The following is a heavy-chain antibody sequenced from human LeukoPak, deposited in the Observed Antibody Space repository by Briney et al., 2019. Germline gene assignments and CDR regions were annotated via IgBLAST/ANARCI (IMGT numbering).Heavy chain of an antibody. J-gene: IGHJ3*02. Sequence: ASVKVSCKASGYTFIGDYMHWVRQAPGQGLEWMGWINPNSGGTNYAQKFQGRVTMTRDTSISTAYMELSRLRSDDTAVYYCASRTATYYYDSGDGFDIWGQGTMVTVSS. V-gene: IGHV1-2*02. CDR1: GYTFIGDY. D-gene: IGHD3-22*01. CDR3: ASRTATYYYDSGDGFDI. CDR2: INPNSGGT.